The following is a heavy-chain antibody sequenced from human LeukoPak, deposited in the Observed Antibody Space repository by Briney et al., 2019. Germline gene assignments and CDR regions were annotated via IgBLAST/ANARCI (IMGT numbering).Heavy chain of an antibody. CDR2: IYYSGST. V-gene: IGHV4-39*01. Sequence: SETLSLTCTVSGGSISSSSYYWAWIRQPPGKGLEWIGSIYYSGSTYYNPPLKSRVTISVDTSKNQFSLKLSSVTAADMAVYYCAGVAYYDSGNYYFDYWGQGTLVTVSS. D-gene: IGHD3-10*01. CDR1: GGSISSSSYY. CDR3: AGVAYYDSGNYYFDY. J-gene: IGHJ4*02.